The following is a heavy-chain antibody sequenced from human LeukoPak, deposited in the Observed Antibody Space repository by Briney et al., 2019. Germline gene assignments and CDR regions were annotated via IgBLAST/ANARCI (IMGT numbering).Heavy chain of an antibody. CDR3: ARGGGTVGATTLYYYYYYMDV. J-gene: IGHJ6*03. CDR1: GYTFTSYG. CDR2: ISAYNGNT. D-gene: IGHD1-26*01. Sequence: ASVKVSCKASGYTFTSYGISWVRQAPGQGLEWMGWISAYNGNTNYAQKLQGRVTMTTDTSTSTAYMELRSLRSDDTAVYYCARGGGTVGATTLYYYYYYMDVWGKGTTVTVSS. V-gene: IGHV1-18*01.